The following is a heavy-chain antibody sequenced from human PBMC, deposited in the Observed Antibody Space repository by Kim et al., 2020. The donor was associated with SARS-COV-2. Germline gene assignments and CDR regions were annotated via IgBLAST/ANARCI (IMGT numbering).Heavy chain of an antibody. Sequence: SETLSLTCTVSGGSISSSSYYWGWIRQPPGKGLEWIGSIYYSGSTYYNPSLKSRVTISVDTSKNQFSLKLSSVTAADTAVYYCARQGRGYSGYPPRAFDIWGHGTMVTVSS. V-gene: IGHV4-39*01. CDR1: GGSISSSSYY. D-gene: IGHD5-12*01. J-gene: IGHJ3*02. CDR3: ARQGRGYSGYPPRAFDI. CDR2: IYYSGST.